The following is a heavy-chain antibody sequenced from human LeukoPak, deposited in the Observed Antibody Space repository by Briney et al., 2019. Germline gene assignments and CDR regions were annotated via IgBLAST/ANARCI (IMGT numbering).Heavy chain of an antibody. J-gene: IGHJ3*02. CDR1: GYTFTGYY. CDR3: ARVYRRIYCSGGSCYPLTSDDAFDI. V-gene: IGHV1-2*06. CDR2: INPNSGGT. Sequence: ASVKVSCKASGYTFTGYYMHWVRQAPGQGLEWMGRINPNSGGTNYAQKFQGRVTMTRDTSISTAYMGLSRLRSDDTAVYYCARVYRRIYCSGGSCYPLTSDDAFDIWGQGTMVTVSS. D-gene: IGHD2-15*01.